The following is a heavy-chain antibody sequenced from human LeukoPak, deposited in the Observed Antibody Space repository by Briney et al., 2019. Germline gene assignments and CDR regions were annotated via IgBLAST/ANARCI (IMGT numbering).Heavy chain of an antibody. J-gene: IGHJ3*02. D-gene: IGHD5-12*01. CDR2: IKQDGGEK. CDR3: ARDRGVATIEDAFDI. CDR1: GLTFSSYW. Sequence: PGGSLRLSCVASGLTFSSYWMSWVRQAPGKGLEWVANIKQDGGEKYYVDSVKGRFTISRDNAKSSLYLQMNSLRAEDTAVYYCARDRGVATIEDAFDIWGQGTMVTVSS. V-gene: IGHV3-7*01.